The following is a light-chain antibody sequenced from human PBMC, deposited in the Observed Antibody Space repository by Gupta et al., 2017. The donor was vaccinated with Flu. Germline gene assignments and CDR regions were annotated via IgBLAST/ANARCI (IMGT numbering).Light chain of an antibody. CDR2: AAS. CDR3: QQSYSTPRT. V-gene: IGKV1-39*01. J-gene: IGKJ1*01. CDR1: QSISSY. Sequence: DIQMTQSPSSLSASVGDRVCITCRASQSISSYLNWYQQKPGKAPKLLIYAASSLQSGVPSRFSGSGSGTDFTLTISSLQPEDFATYYCQQSYSTPRTFGQGTKVEIK.